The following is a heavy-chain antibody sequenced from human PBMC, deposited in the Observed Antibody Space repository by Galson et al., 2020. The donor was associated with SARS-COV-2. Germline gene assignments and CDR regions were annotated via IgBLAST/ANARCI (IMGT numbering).Heavy chain of an antibody. CDR3: ARELDSSGYYYVRWFDP. V-gene: IGHV3-11*01. CDR2: ISSSGSTI. Sequence: GGSLRLSCAASGFTFSDYYMSWIRQAPGKGLEWVSYISSSGSTIYYADSVKGRFTISRDNAKNSLYLQMNSLRAEDTAVYYCARELDSSGYYYVRWFDPWGQGTLVTVSS. D-gene: IGHD3-22*01. J-gene: IGHJ5*02. CDR1: GFTFSDYY.